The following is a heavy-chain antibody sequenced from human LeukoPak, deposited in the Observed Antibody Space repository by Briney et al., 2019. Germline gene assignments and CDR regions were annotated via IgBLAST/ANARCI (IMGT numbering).Heavy chain of an antibody. CDR2: IGNSGAGT. D-gene: IGHD2-15*01. CDR1: GFSFSNNA. J-gene: IGHJ4*01. V-gene: IGHV3-23*01. CDR3: VKRYCSGGTGYSAFDY. Sequence: GGSLRLSCAASGFSFSNNAMSWVRQAPGNGLEWVSAIGNSGAGTYYADSLQGRFTISRDNSKNTLYLQMNSLRAEDTAVYYCVKRYCSGGTGYSAFDYWGHGTLVTVSS.